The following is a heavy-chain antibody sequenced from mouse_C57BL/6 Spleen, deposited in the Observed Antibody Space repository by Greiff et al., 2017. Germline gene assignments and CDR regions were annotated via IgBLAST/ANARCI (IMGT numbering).Heavy chain of an antibody. D-gene: IGHD4-1*01. CDR1: GFTFSDYY. CDR2: ISNGGGST. Sequence: VQLKESGGGLVQPGGSLKLSCAASGFTFSDYYMYWVRQTPEKRLEWVAYISNGGGSTYYPDTVKGRFTISRDNAKKTLYLQMSRLKSEDTAMYYCARQGGTTPLLAYWGQGTLVTVSA. J-gene: IGHJ3*01. CDR3: ARQGGTTPLLAY. V-gene: IGHV5-12*01.